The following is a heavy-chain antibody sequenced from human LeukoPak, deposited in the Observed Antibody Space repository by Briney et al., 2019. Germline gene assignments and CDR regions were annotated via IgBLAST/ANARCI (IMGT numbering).Heavy chain of an antibody. Sequence: PSETLSLTCTVSGGSISSDNYYWSWIRQPAGKGLEWIGRIYTSGSTNYNPSLKSRVTISIDTSKNQFSLKLSSVTAADTAVYYCARENCSGGSCYSHYYYYMDVWGKGTTVTVSS. J-gene: IGHJ6*03. D-gene: IGHD2-15*01. CDR3: ARENCSGGSCYSHYYYYMDV. V-gene: IGHV4-61*02. CDR2: IYTSGST. CDR1: GGSISSDNYY.